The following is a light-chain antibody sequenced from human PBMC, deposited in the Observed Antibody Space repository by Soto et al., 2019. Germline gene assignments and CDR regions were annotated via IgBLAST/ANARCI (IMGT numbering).Light chain of an antibody. CDR3: QQYHNWPRT. CDR2: GAS. Sequence: EIVMTQSPVTLSVSPGERATLSCRASQSVSTNLAWYQQKPGQAPRLLIYGASGWATGIPDRFSGSGSGTEFTLTISGLQSEDFAVYYCQQYHNWPRTFGQGTRVEIK. CDR1: QSVSTN. V-gene: IGKV3-15*01. J-gene: IGKJ1*01.